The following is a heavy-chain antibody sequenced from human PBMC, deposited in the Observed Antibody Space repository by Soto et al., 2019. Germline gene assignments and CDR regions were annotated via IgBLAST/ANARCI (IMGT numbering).Heavy chain of an antibody. J-gene: IGHJ6*02. CDR1: GLTFSSYA. D-gene: IGHD3-10*02. CDR3: AKDMFGGKFLRWSSSLRDYYYGMDV. Sequence: EVQLLESGGGLVQPGGSLRLSCAASGLTFSSYAMSWVRQAPGKGLEWVSAISGSGGSTYYADSVKGRFTISRDNSKNTLYLQMNSLRADDTAVYYSAKDMFGGKFLRWSSSLRDYYYGMDVWGQGTTVTVSS. CDR2: ISGSGGST. V-gene: IGHV3-23*01.